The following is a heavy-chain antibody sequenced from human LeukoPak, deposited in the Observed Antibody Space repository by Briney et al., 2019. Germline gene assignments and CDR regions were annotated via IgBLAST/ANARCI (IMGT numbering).Heavy chain of an antibody. D-gene: IGHD3-22*01. Sequence: SETLSLTCTVSGASIRSYYWNWIRQPPGKGLEWIGYIYYSGSTNYNPSLKSRVTISVDTSKNQFSLKLSSVTAADTAVYYCARVGRRRGYYDSSGYPDAFDIWGQGTMVTVSS. CDR1: GASIRSYY. J-gene: IGHJ3*02. V-gene: IGHV4-59*01. CDR3: ARVGRRRGYYDSSGYPDAFDI. CDR2: IYYSGST.